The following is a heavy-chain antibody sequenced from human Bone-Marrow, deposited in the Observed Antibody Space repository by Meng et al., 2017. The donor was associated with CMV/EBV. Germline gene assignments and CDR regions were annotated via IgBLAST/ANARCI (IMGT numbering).Heavy chain of an antibody. J-gene: IGHJ4*02. CDR2: INYRGST. V-gene: IGHV4-39*07. D-gene: IGHD7-27*01. CDR1: GGSISSSTYN. CDR3: ARDYQRYTGGYVDF. Sequence: GSLRLSCTVSGGSISSSTYNWGWIRQPPGKGLEWIGSINYRGSTDYNPSLKSRVTMSVDTSKDQFSLRMSSVTAADTAVYYCARDYQRYTGGYVDFWGQGALVTVSS.